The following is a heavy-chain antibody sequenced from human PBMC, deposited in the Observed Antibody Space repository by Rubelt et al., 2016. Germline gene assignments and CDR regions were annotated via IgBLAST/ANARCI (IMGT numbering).Heavy chain of an antibody. CDR2: IYSGGST. CDR3: ARDAGY. Sequence: GEGLEWVSVIYSGGSTYYADSVKGRFTISRHNSKNTLYLQMNSLRAEDTAVYYCARDAGYWGQGTLVTVSS. J-gene: IGHJ4*02. V-gene: IGHV3-53*04.